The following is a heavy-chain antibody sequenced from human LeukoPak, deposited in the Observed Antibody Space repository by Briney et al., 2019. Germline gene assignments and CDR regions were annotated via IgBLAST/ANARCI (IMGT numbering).Heavy chain of an antibody. Sequence: GASVKVSCKASGGTFSSYAISWVRQVPGQGLEWMGRIIPILGIANYAQKFQGRVTITADKSTSTAYMELSSLRSEDTAVYYCARDLRITGTTFYYWGQGTLVTVSS. D-gene: IGHD1-20*01. V-gene: IGHV1-69*04. CDR3: ARDLRITGTTFYY. CDR2: IIPILGIA. CDR1: GGTFSSYA. J-gene: IGHJ4*02.